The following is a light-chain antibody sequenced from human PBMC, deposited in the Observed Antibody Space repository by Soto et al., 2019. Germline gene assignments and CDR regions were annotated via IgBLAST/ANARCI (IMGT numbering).Light chain of an antibody. V-gene: IGKV1-5*01. J-gene: IGKJ2*01. Sequence: DIQMTQSPSTLSASVGDRVTITCRASQSISRWLAWYQLKPGKAPKLLIYDVSNLQSGVPSRFSGSGSGTEFTLTIGSLQHDDYAIYYCQQYSTHSTFGQGTKLEI. CDR3: QQYSTHST. CDR2: DVS. CDR1: QSISRW.